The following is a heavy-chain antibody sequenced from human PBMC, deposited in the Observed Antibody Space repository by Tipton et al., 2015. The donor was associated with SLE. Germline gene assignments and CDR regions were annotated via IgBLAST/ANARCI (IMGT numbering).Heavy chain of an antibody. J-gene: IGHJ4*02. CDR1: GFTFSYYA. CDR3: ATDSGQQWLTYSFDY. CDR2: ISFDGSTT. Sequence: RSLRLSCAASGFTFSYYAVHWVRQAPGKGLEWVAIISFDGSTTYYADSVKGRFTISRDNSNNTLYLRMNSLRPEDTAVYYCATDSGQQWLTYSFDYWGQGTLVTVSS. V-gene: IGHV3-30-3*01. D-gene: IGHD6-19*01.